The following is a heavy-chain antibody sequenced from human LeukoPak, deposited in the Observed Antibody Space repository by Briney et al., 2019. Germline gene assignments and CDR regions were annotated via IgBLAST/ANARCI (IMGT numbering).Heavy chain of an antibody. D-gene: IGHD3-22*01. CDR1: GYSFTSYD. Sequence: ASVKVSCKASGYSFTSYDINWVRQATGQGLEWMGWMNPNSGNTGYAQKFQGRVTMTRNTSISTAYMELSSLRSEDTAVYYCAKTYYYDGSGSGAFDIWGQGTMVTVSS. V-gene: IGHV1-8*01. CDR2: MNPNSGNT. J-gene: IGHJ3*02. CDR3: AKTYYYDGSGSGAFDI.